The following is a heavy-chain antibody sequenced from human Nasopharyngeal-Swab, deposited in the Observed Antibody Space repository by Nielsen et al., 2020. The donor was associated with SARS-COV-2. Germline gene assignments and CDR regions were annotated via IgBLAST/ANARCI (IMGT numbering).Heavy chain of an antibody. CDR1: GGSISNYY. D-gene: IGHD4-17*01. V-gene: IGHV4-59*01. Sequence: SETLSLTCTVSGGSISNYYWTWIRQPPGKGLEWIGYIYNSGSTTYNPSLKSRVTISGDTSKNQLSLRLTSATAADTAVYYCARGMDYADPFDSWGQGSLVTVSS. CDR3: ARGMDYADPFDS. CDR2: IYNSGST. J-gene: IGHJ4*02.